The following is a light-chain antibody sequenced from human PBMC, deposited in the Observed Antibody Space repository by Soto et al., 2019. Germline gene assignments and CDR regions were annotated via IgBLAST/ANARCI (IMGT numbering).Light chain of an antibody. V-gene: IGLV2-23*03. CDR1: SSDVATFNL. J-gene: IGLJ2*01. CDR3: CSYASSGTFVV. CDR2: EGS. Sequence: QSALTQPASMSGSPGQSITISCSGTSSDVATFNLVSWYQQHPGKAPKLMVYEGSKRPSGVSSRFSGSKSGSTASLTISGLQAEDEAAYYCCSYASSGTFVVFGGGTKLTVL.